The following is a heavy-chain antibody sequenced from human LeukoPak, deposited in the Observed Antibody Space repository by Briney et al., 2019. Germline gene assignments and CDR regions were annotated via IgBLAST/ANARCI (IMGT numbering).Heavy chain of an antibody. CDR3: ARGVSSGWWPPDYYYMDV. D-gene: IGHD6-19*01. CDR1: GGSISSSSYY. V-gene: IGHV4-39*01. Sequence: SETLSLTCTVSGGSISSSSYYWGWIRQPPGKGLEWIESIYYSGSTYYNPSLKSRVTISVDTSKNQFSLKLSSVTAADTAVYYCARGVSSGWWPPDYYYMDVWGKGTTVTISS. CDR2: IYYSGST. J-gene: IGHJ6*03.